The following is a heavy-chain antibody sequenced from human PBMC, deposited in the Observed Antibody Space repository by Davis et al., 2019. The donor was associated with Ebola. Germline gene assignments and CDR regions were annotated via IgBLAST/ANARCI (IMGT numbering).Heavy chain of an antibody. CDR3: ARELRYSHYFDY. Sequence: PGGSLRLSCAASGFTFSDHYMDWVRQAPGKGLEWVGRTRNKANSYTTEYAASVKGRFTISRDDSKNSLYLQMNSLKTEDTAVYYCARELRYSHYFDYWGQGTLVTVSS. CDR2: TRNKANSYTT. J-gene: IGHJ4*02. CDR1: GFTFSDHY. V-gene: IGHV3-72*01. D-gene: IGHD1-1*01.